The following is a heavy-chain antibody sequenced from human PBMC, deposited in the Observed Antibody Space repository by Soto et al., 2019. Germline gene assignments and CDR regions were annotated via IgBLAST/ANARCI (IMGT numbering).Heavy chain of an antibody. J-gene: IGHJ6*01. CDR1: GFTFSSYG. D-gene: IGHD5-18*01. CDR2: ISYDGSNK. V-gene: IGHV3-30*18. CDR3: AKDLGQLWPYYHSGMDV. Sequence: QVQLVESGGGVVQPGRSLRLSCAASGFTFSSYGMHWVRQAPGKGLEWVAVISYDGSNKYYADSVKGRFTIYRDNAKNALDLQMNSLSAEDTAVYYCAKDLGQLWPYYHSGMDVW.